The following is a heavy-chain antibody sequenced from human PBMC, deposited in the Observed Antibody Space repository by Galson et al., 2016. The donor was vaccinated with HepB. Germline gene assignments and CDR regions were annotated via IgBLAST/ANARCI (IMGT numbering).Heavy chain of an antibody. Sequence: PALVKPTQTLTLTCTFSGFSLSTSGVGVGWIRQPPGKTLEWLALIYWDDDKRYRPYLRSRLTITKDTSKNQVVLRITNMDPVDTATYYCAHRRRVRGGYNYGYKGPFDSWGQGILVTVSS. CDR1: GFSLSTSGVG. CDR3: AHRRRVRGGYNYGYKGPFDS. D-gene: IGHD5-18*01. CDR2: IYWDDDK. V-gene: IGHV2-5*02. J-gene: IGHJ4*02.